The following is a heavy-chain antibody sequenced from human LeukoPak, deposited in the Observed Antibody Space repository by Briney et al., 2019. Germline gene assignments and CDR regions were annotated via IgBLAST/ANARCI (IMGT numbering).Heavy chain of an antibody. Sequence: SGTLSLTCTVSGHSISNTFYWGWIRPSPGKGLEWIGSIHHSGNRFESGSTHYNPSLRSRVTVSADTSKNQFSLRLTSVTAADTAVYFCAKNATSGFFSDWGQGVLVTVSS. CDR2: IHHSGNRFESGST. J-gene: IGHJ1*01. CDR3: AKNATSGFFSD. V-gene: IGHV4-28*01. D-gene: IGHD2-2*01. CDR1: GHSISNTFY.